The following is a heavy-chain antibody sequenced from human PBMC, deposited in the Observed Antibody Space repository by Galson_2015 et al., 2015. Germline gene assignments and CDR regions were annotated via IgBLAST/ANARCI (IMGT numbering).Heavy chain of an antibody. J-gene: IGHJ3*02. CDR2: ISSSGSTI. V-gene: IGHV3-48*03. CDR1: GFTFSSYE. Sequence: SLRLSCAASGFTFSSYEMNWVRQAPGKGLEWASYISSSGSTIYYADSVKGRFTISRDNAKNSLYLQMNSLRAEDTAVYYCARSRASGWYGMDAFDIWGQGTMVTVSS. D-gene: IGHD6-19*01. CDR3: ARSRASGWYGMDAFDI.